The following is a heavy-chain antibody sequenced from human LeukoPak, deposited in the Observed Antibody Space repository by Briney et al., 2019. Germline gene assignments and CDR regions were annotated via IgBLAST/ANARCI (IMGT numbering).Heavy chain of an antibody. CDR2: IYYSGNT. CDR1: GGSISSSSYY. V-gene: IGHV4-61*01. CDR3: ARDGVDSSGYYYYMDV. J-gene: IGHJ6*03. Sequence: SETLSLTCTVSGGSISSSSYYWGWIRQPPGKGLEWMGYIYYSGNTNYNPSLKSRVTISVDTSKNQFSLKLSSVTAADTAVCYCARDGVDSSGYYYYMDVWGKGTTVTVSS. D-gene: IGHD3-22*01.